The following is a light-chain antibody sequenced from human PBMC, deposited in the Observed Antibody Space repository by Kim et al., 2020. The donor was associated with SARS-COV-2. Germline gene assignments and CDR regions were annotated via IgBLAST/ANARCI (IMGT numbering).Light chain of an antibody. CDR1: QSISSW. J-gene: IGKJ2*01. Sequence: DIQMTQSPSTLSASVGDRVTITCRASQSISSWLAWYQQKPGKAPKLLIYKASSLESGVPSRFSGGGSGTEFTLTISSLQPDDFATYYCQQYNSYSYTFGQGTKLEI. CDR2: KAS. CDR3: QQYNSYSYT. V-gene: IGKV1-5*03.